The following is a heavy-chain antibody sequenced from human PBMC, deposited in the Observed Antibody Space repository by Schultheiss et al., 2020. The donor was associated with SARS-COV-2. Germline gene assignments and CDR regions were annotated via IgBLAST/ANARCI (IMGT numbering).Heavy chain of an antibody. CDR1: GFTFSSFA. Sequence: GGSLRLSCAASGFTFSSFAMSWVRQTPGKGLEWVSTVSNSGVSTYYADSVQGRFSISRDNSKNTLYVQMNSLRAEDTAVYYCARGGDGVVVITSYYGMDVWGQGTTVTVSS. CDR3: ARGGDGVVVITSYYGMDV. V-gene: IGHV3-23*01. J-gene: IGHJ6*02. CDR2: VSNSGVST. D-gene: IGHD3-22*01.